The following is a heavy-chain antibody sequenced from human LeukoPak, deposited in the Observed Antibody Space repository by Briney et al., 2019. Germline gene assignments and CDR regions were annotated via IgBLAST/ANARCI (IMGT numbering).Heavy chain of an antibody. CDR2: ISGSGGST. Sequence: GGSLRLSCAASGFTFSSYAMIWVRQAPGKGLEWVSAISGSGGSTYYADSVKGRFTISRDNSKNTLYLQMNSLRAEDTAVYYCAKKDSSGYYSPFDYWGQGTLVTVSS. D-gene: IGHD3-22*01. V-gene: IGHV3-23*01. J-gene: IGHJ4*02. CDR3: AKKDSSGYYSPFDY. CDR1: GFTFSSYA.